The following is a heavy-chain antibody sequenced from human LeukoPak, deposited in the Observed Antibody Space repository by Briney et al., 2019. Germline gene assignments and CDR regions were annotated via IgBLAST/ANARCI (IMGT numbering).Heavy chain of an antibody. Sequence: SETLSLTCTVSGGSISSGDYYWSWIRQPPGKGLEWIGYIYYSGSTYYNPSLKSRVTISVDTSKNPFSVKLNSVTAADTAVYYCARGPNYVWGSYRYFDYWGQGTLVTVSS. J-gene: IGHJ4*02. D-gene: IGHD3-16*02. CDR3: ARGPNYVWGSYRYFDY. CDR1: GGSISSGDYY. CDR2: IYYSGST. V-gene: IGHV4-30-4*01.